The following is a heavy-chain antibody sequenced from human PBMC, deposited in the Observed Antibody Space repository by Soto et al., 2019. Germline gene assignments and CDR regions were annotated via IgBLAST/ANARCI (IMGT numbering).Heavy chain of an antibody. CDR3: ATRITVFGLLIPPFDP. Sequence: SETLSLTCAVYGGSANGYYWNWIRQPPGKGLEWIGEINHTGGTHYNPSLKSRVAMSVDTSKNQFSLRLSSVTAADTAIYYCATRITVFGLLIPPFDPWGQGTQVTVSS. D-gene: IGHD3-3*01. CDR2: INHTGGT. V-gene: IGHV4-34*01. CDR1: GGSANGYY. J-gene: IGHJ5*02.